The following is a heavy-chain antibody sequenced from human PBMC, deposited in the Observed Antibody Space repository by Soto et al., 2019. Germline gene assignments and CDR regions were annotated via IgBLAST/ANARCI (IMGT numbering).Heavy chain of an antibody. Sequence: QVQLQESGPGLVKPSGTLSLTCAVSSGSISSSNWWSWVRQPPGKGLEWIGEIYHSGSTNYNPSLNSRVTISVDKSKNQFSLKLSSVTAADTAVYYCARDPSSGDYDYGAFDIWGQGTMVTVSS. D-gene: IGHD4-17*01. V-gene: IGHV4-4*02. CDR2: IYHSGST. CDR1: SGSISSSNW. CDR3: ARDPSSGDYDYGAFDI. J-gene: IGHJ3*02.